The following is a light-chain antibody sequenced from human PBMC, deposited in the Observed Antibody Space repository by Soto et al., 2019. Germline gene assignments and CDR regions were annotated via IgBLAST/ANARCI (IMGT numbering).Light chain of an antibody. CDR2: DAS. CDR3: QQLNSFPIT. CDR1: QSISIW. V-gene: IGKV1-5*01. Sequence: DIQVTQSPSTLSASVGDRVTITCRASQSISIWVAWYQQKPGQAPKLLIYDASSLESGVPSRFSGSGSGTEFTLTITSLQPEDFATYYCQQLNSFPITFGQGTRLEIK. J-gene: IGKJ5*01.